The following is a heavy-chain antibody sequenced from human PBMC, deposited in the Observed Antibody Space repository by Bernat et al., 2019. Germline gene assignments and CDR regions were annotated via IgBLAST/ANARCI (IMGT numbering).Heavy chain of an antibody. CDR2: ISSYNGNT. Sequence: TFTSYGISWVRQAPGQGLEWMGWISSYNGNTNYAQKLQGRVTMTTDTSTSTAYMELSGLRSDDTAVYYCARGRDYYDSSGYYPDYYYGMDVWGK. J-gene: IGHJ6*04. V-gene: IGHV1-18*01. CDR3: ARGRDYYDSSGYYPDYYYGMDV. D-gene: IGHD3-22*01. CDR1: TFTSYG.